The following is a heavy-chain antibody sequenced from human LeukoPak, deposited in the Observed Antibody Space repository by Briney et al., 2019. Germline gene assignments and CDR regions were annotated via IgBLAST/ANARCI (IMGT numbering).Heavy chain of an antibody. CDR1: GFTFSTYA. Sequence: GRSLRLSCAASGFTFSTYAMHWVRQAPGKGLEWVAVISSDGSNKYYADPVKGRFTISRDNSKNTLYLQMNRLRAEDTAVYYCARMGYSSSGYYYYGMDVWGQGTTVTVSS. CDR2: ISSDGSNK. J-gene: IGHJ6*02. V-gene: IGHV3-30-3*01. CDR3: ARMGYSSSGYYYYGMDV. D-gene: IGHD6-6*01.